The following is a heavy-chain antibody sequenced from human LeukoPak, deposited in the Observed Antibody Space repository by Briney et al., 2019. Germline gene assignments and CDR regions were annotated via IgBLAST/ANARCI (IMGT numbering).Heavy chain of an antibody. CDR2: IYYSGST. CDR3: ARPVDTAMVGLFAFDI. V-gene: IGHV4-39*01. CDR1: GGSISSSSYY. D-gene: IGHD5-18*01. Sequence: SETLSLTCTVSGGSISSSSYYWGWIRQPPGKGLEWIGSIYYSGSTYYNSSLKSRVTISVDTSKNQFSLKLSSVTAADTAVYYCARPVDTAMVGLFAFDIWGQGTMVTVSS. J-gene: IGHJ3*02.